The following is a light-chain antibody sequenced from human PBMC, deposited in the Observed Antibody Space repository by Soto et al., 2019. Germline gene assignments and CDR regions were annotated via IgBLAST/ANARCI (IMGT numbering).Light chain of an antibody. Sequence: EIVWTQPPGTLSLSPVECATPSCRPRQNVSNNYLAWYQRRPGLPHRLLIYGASSRATGIPDRFSGSGCGTDFTLTISRLEPEDFALYFCQQYGDSPTGTFGQGTRLEI. CDR3: QQYGDSPTGT. V-gene: IGKV3-20*01. J-gene: IGKJ5*01. CDR2: GAS. CDR1: QNVSNNY.